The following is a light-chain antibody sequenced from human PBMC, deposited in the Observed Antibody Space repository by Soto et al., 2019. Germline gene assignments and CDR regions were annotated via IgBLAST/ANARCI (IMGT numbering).Light chain of an antibody. V-gene: IGLV2-8*01. CDR2: EVS. CDR3: SSYAGSNTYV. Sequence: QSALTQPPSASGSPGRSVAVSCTGTSSDIGNYNFVSWYQQHPGKAPKLMIYEVSKRPSGVPDRFSGSKSGNTASLTVSGLQAEDEADYYCSSYAGSNTYVFGTGTKLTVL. CDR1: SSDIGNYNF. J-gene: IGLJ1*01.